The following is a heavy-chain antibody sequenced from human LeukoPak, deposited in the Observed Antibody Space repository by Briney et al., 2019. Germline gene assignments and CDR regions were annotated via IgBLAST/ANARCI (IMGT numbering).Heavy chain of an antibody. CDR1: GGTFSSYA. CDR2: IIPILGIA. D-gene: IGHD5-24*01. CDR3: ARDGEEMDTITSDYFDY. V-gene: IGHV1-69*04. Sequence: ASVKVSCKASGGTFSSYAISWVRQAPGQGLEWMGRIIPILGIANYAQKFQGRVTITADKSTSTAYMELSSLRSEDTAVYYCARDGEEMDTITSDYFDYWGQGTLVTVSS. J-gene: IGHJ4*02.